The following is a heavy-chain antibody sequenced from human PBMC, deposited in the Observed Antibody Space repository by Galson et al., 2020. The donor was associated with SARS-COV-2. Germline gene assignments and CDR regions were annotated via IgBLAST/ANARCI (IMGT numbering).Heavy chain of an antibody. V-gene: IGHV4-34*01. CDR2: INHSEST. D-gene: IGHD2-2*01. CDR3: ARGRVGVVPAPILGLGPYYDYYAMDV. J-gene: IGHJ6*02. CDR1: VTSFSGFS. Sequence: ETSETLSLTCAVYVTSFSGFSWSWVRQSPGKGLEWIGEINHSESTNYNPSLKSRVTTSVDQSQNQFSLKLTSVTAAETGVYYCARGRVGVVPAPILGLGPYYDYYAMDVWGQGTTITVSS.